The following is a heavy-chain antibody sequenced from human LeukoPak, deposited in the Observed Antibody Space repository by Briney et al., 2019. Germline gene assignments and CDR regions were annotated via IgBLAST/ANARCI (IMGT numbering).Heavy chain of an antibody. D-gene: IGHD6-13*01. J-gene: IGHJ5*02. CDR2: ISGSGGST. V-gene: IGHV3-23*01. Sequence: GGSLRLSCAASGFTFSSYAMSWVRQAPGKGLEWVSAISGSGGSTYYAASVKGRFTISRDNSKNTLYLQMNSLTAEDTAVYYCAREGIIAAAASWFDPWGQGTLVTVSS. CDR1: GFTFSSYA. CDR3: AREGIIAAAASWFDP.